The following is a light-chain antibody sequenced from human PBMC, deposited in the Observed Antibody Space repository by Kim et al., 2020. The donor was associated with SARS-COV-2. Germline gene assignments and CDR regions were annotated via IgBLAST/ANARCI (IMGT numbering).Light chain of an antibody. Sequence: YPGEKTTPSRRASQSVSSNLAWYQQKPGQAPRLLIYGASTRATGIPARFSGSGSGTEFTLTISSLQSEDFAVYYCQQYNNWPPCTFGQGTRLEIK. CDR3: QQYNNWPPCT. V-gene: IGKV3-15*01. J-gene: IGKJ5*01. CDR1: QSVSSN. CDR2: GAS.